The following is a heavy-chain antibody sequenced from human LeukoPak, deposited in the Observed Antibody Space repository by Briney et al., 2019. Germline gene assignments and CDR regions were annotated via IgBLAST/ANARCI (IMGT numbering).Heavy chain of an antibody. Sequence: SETLSLTCAVYGGSFSGYYWSWIRQPPGKGLEWIAEINHSGSTNYNPSLKSRVTISVDTSKNQFSLKLSSVTAADTAVYYCARPIVVVPLRAFDIWGQGTMVSVSS. J-gene: IGHJ3*02. CDR2: INHSGST. CDR3: ARPIVVVPLRAFDI. CDR1: GGSFSGYY. D-gene: IGHD2-21*01. V-gene: IGHV4-34*01.